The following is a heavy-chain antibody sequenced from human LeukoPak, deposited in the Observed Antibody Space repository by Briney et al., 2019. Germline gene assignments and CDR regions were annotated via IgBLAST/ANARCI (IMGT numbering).Heavy chain of an antibody. CDR1: GFIFSSYS. V-gene: IGHV3-48*01. CDR3: VRRPVGAHPFDY. CDR2: ITSGSDTI. Sequence: GGSLRLSCAASGFIFSSYSMNWVRQAPGKGLEWVSYITSGSDTIFYADSVKGRFTISRDNARNSLYLQMNSVGVEDTAVYYCVRRPVGAHPFDYWGQGTLVTVSS. D-gene: IGHD1-26*01. J-gene: IGHJ4*02.